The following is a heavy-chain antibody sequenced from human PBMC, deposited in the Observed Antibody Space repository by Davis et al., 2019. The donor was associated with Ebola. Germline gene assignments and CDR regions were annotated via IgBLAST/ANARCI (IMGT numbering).Heavy chain of an antibody. J-gene: IGHJ4*02. CDR1: GFTFDDYA. V-gene: IGHV3-9*01. CDR3: AKAGHCGNYCSFDS. CDR2: ISWNSGSI. D-gene: IGHD1-26*01. Sequence: SLKISCAASGFTFDDYAMHWVRQAPGKGLEWVSGISWNSGSIGYADSVKGRFTISRDNSKNTLYLQMNSLRAEDTAVYYCAKAGHCGNYCSFDSWGQGTLVTVSS.